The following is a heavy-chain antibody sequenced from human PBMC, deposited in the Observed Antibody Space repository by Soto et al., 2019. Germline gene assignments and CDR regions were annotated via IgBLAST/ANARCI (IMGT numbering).Heavy chain of an antibody. CDR1: GFTFSSYA. Sequence: VWSLRLSCAASGFTFSSYAMSWVRQAPGKGLEWVSAISGSGGSTYYADSLKGRFTISRDNSKNTLRLQMNSLRADDTAVYYCAKDGASGSYPPYYYFGMDVWGQGTTVTVSS. J-gene: IGHJ6*02. CDR3: AKDGASGSYPPYYYFGMDV. D-gene: IGHD1-26*01. CDR2: ISGSGGST. V-gene: IGHV3-23*01.